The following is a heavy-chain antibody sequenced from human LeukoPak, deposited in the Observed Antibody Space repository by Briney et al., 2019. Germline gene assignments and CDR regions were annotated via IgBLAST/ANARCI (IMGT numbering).Heavy chain of an antibody. J-gene: IGHJ3*01. CDR2: IKQDGSQK. Sequence: GGSLRLSCAASGFSFTTYYMSWVRQAPGKGLEWVANIKQDGSQKYYVDSVKGRFTISRDNAKKSLYLQMDSLRGEDTALYYCARDSVNCRGCAFDLWGQGTMVTVSS. D-gene: IGHD3-10*01. CDR1: GFSFTTYY. CDR3: ARDSVNCRGCAFDL. V-gene: IGHV3-7*01.